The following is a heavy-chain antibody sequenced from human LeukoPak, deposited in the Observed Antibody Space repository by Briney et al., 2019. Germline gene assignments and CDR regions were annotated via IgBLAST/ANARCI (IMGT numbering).Heavy chain of an antibody. CDR1: GFTFSSYE. J-gene: IGHJ6*03. CDR3: ARDPAATVIDYMDV. Sequence: GGSLRLSCAASGFTFSSYEMNWVRQAPGKGREWVSYISSSGSTIYYADSVKGRFTISRYNFKNTVSLQLNGLGTEDAGVYYCARDPAATVIDYMDVWGKGTTVTISS. V-gene: IGHV3-48*03. CDR2: ISSSGSTI. D-gene: IGHD4-17*01.